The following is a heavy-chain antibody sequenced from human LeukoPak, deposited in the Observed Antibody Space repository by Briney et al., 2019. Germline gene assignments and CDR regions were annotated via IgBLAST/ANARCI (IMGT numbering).Heavy chain of an antibody. D-gene: IGHD5-18*01. CDR3: ASLDTAKQPLANH. Sequence: PGGSLRLSCAASGFAFSSNWMHWVRQAPGKGLEWVANIKQERGQEYYVDSVKGRFTISKDSAKNSLYLQMNSLRVEDTAMYYCASLDTAKQPLANHWGQGTLVTVSS. CDR2: IKQERGQE. J-gene: IGHJ5*02. CDR1: GFAFSSNW. V-gene: IGHV3-7*03.